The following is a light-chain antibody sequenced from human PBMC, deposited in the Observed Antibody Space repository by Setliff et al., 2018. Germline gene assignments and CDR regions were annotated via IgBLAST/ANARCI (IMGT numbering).Light chain of an antibody. V-gene: IGLV1-40*01. CDR2: ANS. Sequence: QSVLAQPPSVSGAPGQRVTISCTGSRSNIGANYEVHWYQHLPGAAPKLLIFANSNRPSGVPDRFSGSKSGNTASLTISGLQAEDEADYYCNSYTRRGTEVFGIGTKGTVL. J-gene: IGLJ1*01. CDR3: NSYTRRGTEV. CDR1: RSNIGANYE.